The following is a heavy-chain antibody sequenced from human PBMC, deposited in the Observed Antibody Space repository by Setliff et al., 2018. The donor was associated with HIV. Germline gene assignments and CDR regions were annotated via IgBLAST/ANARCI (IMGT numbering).Heavy chain of an antibody. Sequence: SETLSLTCTVSDASITADTFYWNWLRQPPGKGPEWIGYIHNSGTTHYNPSLKSRVTISVDTSKNQFSLKLSSVTAADTAVYYCARHDSGGYYSLDYWGQGTLVTVSS. CDR3: ARHDSGGYYSLDY. CDR1: DASITADTFY. D-gene: IGHD3-22*01. V-gene: IGHV4-30-4*08. CDR2: IHNSGTT. J-gene: IGHJ4*02.